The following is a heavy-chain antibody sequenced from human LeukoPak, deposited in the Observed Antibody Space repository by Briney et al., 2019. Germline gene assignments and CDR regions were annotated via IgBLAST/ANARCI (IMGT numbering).Heavy chain of an antibody. V-gene: IGHV3-9*01. CDR2: ISWNSGTI. D-gene: IGHD6-13*01. CDR1: GFTFDDYG. CDR3: ARDQALAIAAAGTPTYDY. J-gene: IGHJ4*02. Sequence: PGRSLRLSCAASGFTFDDYGMHWVRQAPGEGLEWVSGISWNSGTIDYADSVKGRFTISRDNAKNTLYLQMNSLRAEDTAVYYCARDQALAIAAAGTPTYDYWGQGTLVTV.